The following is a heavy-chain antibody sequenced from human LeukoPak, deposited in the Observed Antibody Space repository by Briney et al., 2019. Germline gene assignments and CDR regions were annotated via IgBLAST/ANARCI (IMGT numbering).Heavy chain of an antibody. V-gene: IGHV3-53*01. CDR2: INIGGSV. D-gene: IGHD1-26*01. J-gene: IGHJ5*01. Sequence: PWGSLRLSCAASGFPFTNNYMSWVRQAPGKGLEWVSVINIGGSVSYADSVKGRFTISRDNSNSTLYLQMNSLRVEDTALYYCARVRRQVGSRWFDSWGQGTLVTVSS. CDR3: ARVRRQVGSRWFDS. CDR1: GFPFTNNY.